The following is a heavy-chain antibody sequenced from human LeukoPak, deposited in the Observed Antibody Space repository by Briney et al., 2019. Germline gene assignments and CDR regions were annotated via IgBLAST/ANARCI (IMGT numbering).Heavy chain of an antibody. CDR3: ARDWWNDY. CDR1: GFTFSSLA. Sequence: PGGSLRLSCAASGFTFSSLAMHWVRQAPGKGLEWVAVISYDGSNKYYADSVKGRFTVSRDNSKNTLYLQMNSLRAEDTAVYYCARDWWNDYWGQGTLVTVSS. V-gene: IGHV3-30*04. CDR2: ISYDGSNK. D-gene: IGHD2-15*01. J-gene: IGHJ4*02.